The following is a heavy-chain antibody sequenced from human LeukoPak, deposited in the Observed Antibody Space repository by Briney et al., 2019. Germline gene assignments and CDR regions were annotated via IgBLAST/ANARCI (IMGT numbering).Heavy chain of an antibody. CDR3: AKENVAYYYMDV. CDR2: ISWDGGST. J-gene: IGHJ6*03. D-gene: IGHD5-12*01. Sequence: GGSLRLSXAASGFTFHDYAMHWVRQAPGKGLEWVSLISWDGGSTYYADSVKGRFTISRDNSKDSLYLQMNSLRAEDTALYYCAKENVAYYYMDVWGKGTTVTVSS. CDR1: GFTFHDYA. V-gene: IGHV3-43D*04.